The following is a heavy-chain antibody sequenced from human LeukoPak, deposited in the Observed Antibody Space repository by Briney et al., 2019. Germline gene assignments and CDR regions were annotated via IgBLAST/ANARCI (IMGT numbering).Heavy chain of an antibody. V-gene: IGHV3-23*01. D-gene: IGHD5-18*01. CDR3: AKDTKTRGYSYGFWWYFDL. J-gene: IGHJ2*01. CDR2: ISGSGGST. CDR1: GFTFSSYA. Sequence: GGSLRLSCAASGFTFSSYAMSWVRQAPGKGLEWVSAISGSGGSTYYADSVKGRFTISRDNSKNTLYLQMNSLRAEDTAVYYCAKDTKTRGYSYGFWWYFDLWGRGTLVTVSS.